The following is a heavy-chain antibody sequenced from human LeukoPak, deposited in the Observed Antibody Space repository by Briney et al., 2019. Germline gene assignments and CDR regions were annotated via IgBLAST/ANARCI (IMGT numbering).Heavy chain of an antibody. CDR3: AKGRYSGIIAY. V-gene: IGHV3-9*01. J-gene: IGHJ4*02. CDR1: GFSFDDYA. D-gene: IGHD1-26*01. CDR2: ISWNNGYI. Sequence: PGGSLRLSCAASGFSFDDYAMHWVRQAPGKGLEWVSGISWNNGYIVYVDSVKGRFTISRDNAKNSLYLQMNSLRPEDTAFYYCAKGRYSGIIAYWGQGTLVTVSS.